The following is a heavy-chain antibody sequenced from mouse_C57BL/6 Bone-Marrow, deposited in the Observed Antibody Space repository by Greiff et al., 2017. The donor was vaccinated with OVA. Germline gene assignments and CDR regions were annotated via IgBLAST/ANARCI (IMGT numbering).Heavy chain of an antibody. J-gene: IGHJ4*01. CDR3: LYASRGMDY. V-gene: IGHV1-76*01. CDR1: GYTFTDYY. Sequence: QVQLKESGAELVRPGASVKLSCKASGYTFTDYYINWVKQRPGQGLEWIARIYPGSGNTYYNEKFKGKATLTAEKSSSTAYMQLSSLTSEDSAVYFCLYASRGMDYWGQGTSVTVSS. CDR2: IYPGSGNT. D-gene: IGHD1-1*01.